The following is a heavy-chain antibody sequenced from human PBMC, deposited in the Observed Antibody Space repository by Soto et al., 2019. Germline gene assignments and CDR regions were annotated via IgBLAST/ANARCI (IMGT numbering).Heavy chain of an antibody. D-gene: IGHD5-18*01. V-gene: IGHV3-66*04. Sequence: EVQLVESGGGLVQPGGSLRLSCAASGVTVSSDYMSWVRQTPRKGLEWVSVIYSGGSTYYADSVKGRFTISRDNSKNTLYLQMNSLRAEDTAVYYCARHGYNYGGGYFDYWGQGTLVTVSS. CDR2: IYSGGST. CDR1: GVTVSSDY. J-gene: IGHJ4*02. CDR3: ARHGYNYGGGYFDY.